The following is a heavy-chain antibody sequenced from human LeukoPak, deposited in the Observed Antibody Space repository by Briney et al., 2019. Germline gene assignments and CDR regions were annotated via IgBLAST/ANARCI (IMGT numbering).Heavy chain of an antibody. J-gene: IGHJ4*02. D-gene: IGHD1-26*01. CDR1: GYTLTGYY. CDR2: INPNSGDT. CDR3: ARDGNFDY. Sequence: ASVKVSCKASGYTLTGYYMHWARQAPGQGLEWMGWINPNSGDTNYAQKFQGRVTMTRDTSISTAYMELSRLRADDTAVYYCARDGNFDYWGQGTLVTVSS. V-gene: IGHV1-2*02.